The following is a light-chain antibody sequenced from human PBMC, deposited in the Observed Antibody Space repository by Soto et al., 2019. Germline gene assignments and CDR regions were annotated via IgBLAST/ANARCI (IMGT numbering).Light chain of an antibody. J-gene: IGLJ2*01. Sequence: QSVLTRAPSASRSPGQSVTISSTGTSSDVGGYGYVSWYQQHPGEAPKLMIYEVSKRPSGVPDRFSGSKSGNTASLTVSGLQAEDEADYYCSSYAGTNNLLFGGWTK. CDR1: SSDVGGYGY. CDR3: SSYAGTNNLL. V-gene: IGLV2-8*02. CDR2: EVS.